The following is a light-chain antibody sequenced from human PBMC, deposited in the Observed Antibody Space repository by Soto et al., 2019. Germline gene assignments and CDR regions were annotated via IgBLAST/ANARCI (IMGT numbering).Light chain of an antibody. CDR1: QNIGSN. CDR3: QQYNNCPAYT. CDR2: GAS. J-gene: IGKJ2*01. V-gene: IGKV3-15*01. Sequence: EVVMTQSPATLSASPGERVILSCRASQNIGSNLAWYQQRPGQAPRLLMYGASTRATETPARFSRSGSATDFTLTTSSLQYEDFAVYYCQQYNNCPAYTFGQGAKLEIK.